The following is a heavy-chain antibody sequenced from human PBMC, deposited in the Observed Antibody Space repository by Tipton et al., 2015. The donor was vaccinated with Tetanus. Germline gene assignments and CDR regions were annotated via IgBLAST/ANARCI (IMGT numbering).Heavy chain of an antibody. CDR2: IYPGDSDA. D-gene: IGHD3-10*01. Sequence: QLVQSGAEVKKPGESLKISCKASGRNSRSYGVSWVRQMPGKGLEWMGLIYPGDSDATYSPSFQGQVTISADKSISTAYLQWTSLKASDSAIYFCARLPKHYSASGSTWGQGTLVTVSS. CDR3: ARLPKHYSASGST. CDR1: GRNSRSYG. V-gene: IGHV5-51*01. J-gene: IGHJ5*02.